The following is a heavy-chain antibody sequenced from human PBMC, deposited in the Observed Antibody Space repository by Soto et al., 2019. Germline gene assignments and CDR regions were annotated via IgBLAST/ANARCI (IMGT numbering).Heavy chain of an antibody. D-gene: IGHD2-15*01. Sequence: ASVKVSCKASGYTFTSYDINWVRQATGQGLEWMGWMNPNSGNTGYAQKFQGRVTMTRNTSISTAYMELSSLRSEDTAVYYCAIYLGGRSGGSSNARTKFDYWGQGTLVTVSS. CDR3: AIYLGGRSGGSSNARTKFDY. J-gene: IGHJ4*02. CDR1: GYTFTSYD. V-gene: IGHV1-8*01. CDR2: MNPNSGNT.